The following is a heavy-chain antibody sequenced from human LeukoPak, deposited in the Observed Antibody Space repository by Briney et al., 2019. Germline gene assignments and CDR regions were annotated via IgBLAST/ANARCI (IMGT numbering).Heavy chain of an antibody. D-gene: IGHD3-10*01. CDR2: ISGSGGSA. V-gene: IGHV3-23*01. Sequence: GGSLRLSCAASGFTFSSYAMSWVRQAPGKGLDWVSAISGSGGSAYYADSVKGRFTISRDNSKNTLYLQMNSLRAEDTAVYYCAKHAGRFGELLIGPGGYFDYWGQGTLVTVSP. J-gene: IGHJ4*02. CDR1: GFTFSSYA. CDR3: AKHAGRFGELLIGPGGYFDY.